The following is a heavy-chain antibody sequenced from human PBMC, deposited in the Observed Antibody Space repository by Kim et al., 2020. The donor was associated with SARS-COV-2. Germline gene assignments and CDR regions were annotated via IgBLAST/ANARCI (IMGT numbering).Heavy chain of an antibody. J-gene: IGHJ5*02. Sequence: GGSLRLSCAASGFTFSSYSMNWVRQAPGKGLEWVSSISSSSSYIYYADSVKGRFTISRDNAKNSLYLQMNSLRAEDTAVYYCAREGGGSSGWSWFDPWGQGNLVTVSS. CDR1: GFTFSSYS. D-gene: IGHD6-19*01. V-gene: IGHV3-21*01. CDR3: AREGGGSSGWSWFDP. CDR2: ISSSSSYI.